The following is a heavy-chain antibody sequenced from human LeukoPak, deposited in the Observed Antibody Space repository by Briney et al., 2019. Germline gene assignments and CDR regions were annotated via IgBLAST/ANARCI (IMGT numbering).Heavy chain of an antibody. CDR3: ARWKITFGGVIGFFDY. CDR1: GGSISSYY. D-gene: IGHD3-16*01. CDR2: IYYSGST. J-gene: IGHJ4*02. Sequence: PSETLSLTCTVSGGSISSYYWSWIRQPPGKGLEWIGYIYYSGSTNYNPSLKSRVTISVDTSKNQFSLKLSSVTAADTAVYYCARWKITFGGVIGFFDYWGQGTLVTVSS. V-gene: IGHV4-59*01.